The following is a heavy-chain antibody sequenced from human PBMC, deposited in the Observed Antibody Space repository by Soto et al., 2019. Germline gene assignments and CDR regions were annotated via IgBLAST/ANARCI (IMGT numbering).Heavy chain of an antibody. CDR2: INHTGGT. D-gene: IGHD3-3*01. CDR3: ATRITVFGLLFPSFFP. Sequence: PSETLSLTCAVYGGSVNGYYWNWIRQPPGKGLEWIGEINHTGGTNYNPSLKSRVTMSVHTSQNQFSLRLSSVPAADTAIYYCATRITVFGLLFPSFFPLGQGTQVTVSS. CDR1: GGSVNGYY. J-gene: IGHJ5*02. V-gene: IGHV4-34*01.